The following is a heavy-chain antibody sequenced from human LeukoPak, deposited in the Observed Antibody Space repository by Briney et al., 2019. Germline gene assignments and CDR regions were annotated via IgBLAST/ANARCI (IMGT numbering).Heavy chain of an antibody. V-gene: IGHV4-30-4*01. CDR1: GGSISSGDYY. D-gene: IGHD3/OR15-3a*01. CDR3: ARGVIFDYDLKNGPHPFFDY. CDR2: IYDIGST. J-gene: IGHJ4*02. Sequence: PSETLSLTCTVSGGSISSGDYYWSWIRQPPGRGLEWIGYIYDIGSTYYNPSLRSRVTISLDTSKNQFSLKLSSMTAADTAVYYCARGVIFDYDLKNGPHPFFDYWGQGTLVTVSS.